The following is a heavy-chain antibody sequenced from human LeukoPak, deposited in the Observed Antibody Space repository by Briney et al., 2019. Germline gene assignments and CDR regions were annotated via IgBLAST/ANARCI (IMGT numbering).Heavy chain of an antibody. CDR1: GGSISSYY. J-gene: IGHJ3*02. CDR2: IYYSGST. D-gene: IGHD6-6*01. V-gene: IGHV4-59*01. CDR3: ARDLAAQGQWAFDI. Sequence: SETLSLTCTVSGGSISSYYWSWIRQPPGKGLEWIGYIYYSGSTNYNPSLKSRVTISVDTSKNQFSLKLSSVTAADTAVYYCARDLAAQGQWAFDIWGQGTMVTVSS.